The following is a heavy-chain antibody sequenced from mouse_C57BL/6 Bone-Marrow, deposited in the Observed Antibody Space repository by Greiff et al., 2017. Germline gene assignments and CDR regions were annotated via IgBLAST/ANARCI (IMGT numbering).Heavy chain of an antibody. V-gene: IGHV5-12*01. Sequence: EVKLMESGGGLVQPGGSLKLSCAASGFTFSDYYMYWVRQTPEKRLEWVAYISNGGGSTNYPDTVKGRFTFIRANATTTLYLQMRSLKSEDAAIYYCARSGNSCYDYAMDYWGQGTSVTVSS. D-gene: IGHD3-2*02. CDR1: GFTFSDYY. J-gene: IGHJ4*01. CDR3: ARSGNSCYDYAMDY. CDR2: ISNGGGST.